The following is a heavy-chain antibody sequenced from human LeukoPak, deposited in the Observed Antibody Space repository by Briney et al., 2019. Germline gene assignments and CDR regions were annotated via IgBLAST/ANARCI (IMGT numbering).Heavy chain of an antibody. CDR1: GFAFSAFD. V-gene: IGHV3-30-3*01. CDR3: ARDPFHGGPDVCDI. CDR2: TSIDGNIR. J-gene: IGHJ3*02. Sequence: GGSLRLSCAASGFAFSAFDMHWVRQAPGKGPEWVAVTSIDGNIRFYADSVKGRFIISRDNSKNTVYLQMNSLRPDDTAVYYCARDPFHGGPDVCDIWAKGQRSPSLQ. D-gene: IGHD2-15*01.